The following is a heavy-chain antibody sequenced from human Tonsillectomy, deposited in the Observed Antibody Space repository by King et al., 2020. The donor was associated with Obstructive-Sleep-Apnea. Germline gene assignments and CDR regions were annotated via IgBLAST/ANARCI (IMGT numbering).Heavy chain of an antibody. D-gene: IGHD5-18*01. Sequence: QLVQSGAEVKKPGASVKVSCRASGYTFTGYYMHWVRQAPGQGLEWMGWINTKSGGTNFAQKFQGRVTMTMDTSISTTYMELSRLRFDDAAIYYCASRPDTSMLYFFDFWGQGTLVTVSS. J-gene: IGHJ4*02. V-gene: IGHV1-2*02. CDR1: GYTFTGYY. CDR3: ASRPDTSMLYFFDF. CDR2: INTKSGGT.